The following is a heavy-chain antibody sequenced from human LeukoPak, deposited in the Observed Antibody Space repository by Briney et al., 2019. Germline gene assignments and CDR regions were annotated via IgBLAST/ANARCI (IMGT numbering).Heavy chain of an antibody. D-gene: IGHD6-13*01. Sequence: GGSLRLSCAASGFTFDDYAMHWVRQAPGKGLDWVSTISGSGANTYSADSVKGRFTISRDNSKNTLYLQMNSLRAEDTAVYYCAKVRVGSSWFYYMDVWGKGTTVTVSS. CDR1: GFTFDDYA. CDR3: AKVRVGSSWFYYMDV. CDR2: ISGSGANT. V-gene: IGHV3-23*01. J-gene: IGHJ6*03.